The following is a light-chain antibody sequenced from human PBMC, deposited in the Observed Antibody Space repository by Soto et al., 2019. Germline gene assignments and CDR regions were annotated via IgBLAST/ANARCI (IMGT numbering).Light chain of an antibody. CDR3: QSYDTSLGDVV. V-gene: IGLV1-40*01. CDR1: DANIGAGYD. J-gene: IGLJ2*01. Sequence: QSVLTQPPSVSGAPGQSVTISCTGSDANIGAGYDVHWYRQIPGTAPNLLIYTDQSRPSGIPDRFSASRSATSASLAITGLQPEDEADYYCQSYDTSLGDVVFGGGTKLTVL. CDR2: TDQ.